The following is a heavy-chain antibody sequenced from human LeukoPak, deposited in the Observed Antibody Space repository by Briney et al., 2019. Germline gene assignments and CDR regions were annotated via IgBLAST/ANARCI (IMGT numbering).Heavy chain of an antibody. J-gene: IGHJ3*02. CDR2: IYYTGST. V-gene: IGHV4-59*01. Sequence: SETLSLTCTVSGGSISTYYWSWIRQPPGKGLELIGYIYYTGSTNYNPSLKSRVTISVDTSKNQFSLKLSSVTAADTAVYYCARVSIVLMVLAPDAFDIWGQGTMVTVSS. CDR1: GGSISTYY. D-gene: IGHD2-8*01. CDR3: ARVSIVLMVLAPDAFDI.